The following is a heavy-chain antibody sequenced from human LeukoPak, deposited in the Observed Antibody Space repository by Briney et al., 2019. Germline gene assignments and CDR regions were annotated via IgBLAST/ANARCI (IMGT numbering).Heavy chain of an antibody. J-gene: IGHJ4*02. V-gene: IGHV1-18*01. CDR2: ISAYNGNT. D-gene: IGHD3-10*01. Sequence: ASVNVSCKVSGYTLTELSMHWVRQAPGQGLEWMGWISAYNGNTNYAQKLQGRVTMTTDTSTSTAYMELRSLRSDDTAVYYCARDPSDYYGSGSFDYWGQGTLVTVSS. CDR1: GYTLTELS. CDR3: ARDPSDYYGSGSFDY.